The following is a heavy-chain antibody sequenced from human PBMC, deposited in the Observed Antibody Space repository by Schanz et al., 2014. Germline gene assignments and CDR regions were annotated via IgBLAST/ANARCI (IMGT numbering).Heavy chain of an antibody. CDR1: GFNFGDYY. V-gene: IGHV3-66*01. J-gene: IGHJ4*02. Sequence: VQLVESGGGVVRPGRSLRLSCAASGFNFGDYYMTWVRQAPGKGLEWVSVIYGGGITYYADSVKGRFTISRDSSRNTLYLQMNSLRAEDTAVYYCASLYDREYFDYWGQGTLVTVSS. D-gene: IGHD2-8*01. CDR3: ASLYDREYFDY. CDR2: IYGGGIT.